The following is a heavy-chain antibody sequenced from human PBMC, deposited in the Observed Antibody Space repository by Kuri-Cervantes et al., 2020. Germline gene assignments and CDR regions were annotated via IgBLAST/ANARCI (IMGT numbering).Heavy chain of an antibody. CDR3: ARDRNDGVSDYYYYGMDV. V-gene: IGHV3-30-3*01. CDR2: ISYDGSNK. J-gene: IGHJ6*02. CDR1: GFTFSSYA. D-gene: IGHD1-1*01. Sequence: GGSLRLSCAASGFTFSSYAMHWVRQAPGKGLEWVAVISYDGSNKYYADSVKGRFTISRDNSKNTLYLQMNSLRAEDTAVYYCARDRNDGVSDYYYYGMDVWGQGTTVTVSS.